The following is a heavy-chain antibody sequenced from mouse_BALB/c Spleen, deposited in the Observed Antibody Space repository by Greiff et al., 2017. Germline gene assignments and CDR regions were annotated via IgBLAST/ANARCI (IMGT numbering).Heavy chain of an antibody. V-gene: IGHV1S56*01. Sequence: QVQLQQSGPELVKPGASVRISCKASGYTFTSYYIHWVKQRPGQGLEWIGWIYPGNVNTKYNEKFKGKATLTADKSSSTAYMQLSSLTSEDSAVYFCARSWATKAMDYWGQGTSVTVSS. CDR1: GYTFTSYY. CDR2: IYPGNVNT. J-gene: IGHJ4*01. D-gene: IGHD3-1*01. CDR3: ARSWATKAMDY.